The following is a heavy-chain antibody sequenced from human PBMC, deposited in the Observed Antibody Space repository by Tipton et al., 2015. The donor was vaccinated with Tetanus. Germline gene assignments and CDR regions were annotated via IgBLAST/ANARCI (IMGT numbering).Heavy chain of an antibody. CDR1: GFSFASYG. V-gene: IGHV3-33*01. D-gene: IGHD3-10*01. CDR2: IFDDGSNT. Sequence: PLRLSCAASGFSFASYGIHWVRQAPGKGLEWMATIFDDGSNTYYADSVKGRYSISRDNSKNMLYLEMNTARAEDTAIYHCARGRRSMVRNVMFYFDFWGQGSLVTVSS. CDR3: ARGRRSMVRNVMFYFDF. J-gene: IGHJ4*02.